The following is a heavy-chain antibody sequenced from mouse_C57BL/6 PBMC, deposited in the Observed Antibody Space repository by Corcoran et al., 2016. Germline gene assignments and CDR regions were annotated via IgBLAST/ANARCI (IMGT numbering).Heavy chain of an antibody. CDR1: GYTFTDYY. CDR2: INPYNGGT. CDR3: ERCPYYYGSSYDY. Sequence: EVQLQQSGPELVKPGASVKISCKASGYTFTDYYMNWVKQSHGKSLEWIGVINPYNGGTSYNQKFKGKATLTVDKSSSTAYMELNSLPSEDSAVYYCERCPYYYGSSYDYWGQGTTLTVSA. D-gene: IGHD1-1*01. J-gene: IGHJ2*01. V-gene: IGHV1-19*01.